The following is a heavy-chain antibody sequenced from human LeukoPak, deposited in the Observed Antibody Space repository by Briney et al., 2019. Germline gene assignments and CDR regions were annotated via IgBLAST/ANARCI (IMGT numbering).Heavy chain of an antibody. CDR2: ISSSSSYI. CDR1: GFTFSSYS. V-gene: IGHV3-21*01. D-gene: IGHD3-9*01. CDR3: ARELSYDILTGYHPSFDY. J-gene: IGHJ4*02. Sequence: PGGSLRLSCAASGFTFSSYSMHWVRQAPGKGLEWVSSISSSSSYIYYADSVKGRFTISRDNAKNSLYLQMNSLRAEDTAAYFCARELSYDILTGYHPSFDYWGQGTLVTVSS.